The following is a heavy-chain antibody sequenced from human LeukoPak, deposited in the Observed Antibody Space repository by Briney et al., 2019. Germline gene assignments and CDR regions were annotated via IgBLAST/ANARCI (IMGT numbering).Heavy chain of an antibody. CDR1: GFTFSSYG. J-gene: IGHJ4*02. CDR2: IWYDGNNK. Sequence: GGSLRLSCAASGFTFSSYGMHWVRQAPGKGLEWVALIWYDGNNKYYADSVKGRFTISRDNSKNTLYLQLNSLRAEDTAVYYCARGGYSYASDYWGQGTLVTVSS. D-gene: IGHD5-18*01. V-gene: IGHV3-33*01. CDR3: ARGGYSYASDY.